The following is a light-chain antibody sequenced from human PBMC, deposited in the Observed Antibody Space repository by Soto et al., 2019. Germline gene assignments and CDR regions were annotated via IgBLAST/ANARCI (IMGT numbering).Light chain of an antibody. V-gene: IGKV2-24*01. CDR2: KVS. CDR1: QSLVHNDGNTY. Sequence: DIVMTQTPLSSPVTLGQAASISCRSSQSLVHNDGNTYLSWFQQRPGQPPRLLIYKVSDRFSGVPDRFSGSGSGTDFTLTISSLEPEDFAVYYCQQRSSWPLTFGQGTRLEIK. CDR3: QQRSSWPLT. J-gene: IGKJ5*01.